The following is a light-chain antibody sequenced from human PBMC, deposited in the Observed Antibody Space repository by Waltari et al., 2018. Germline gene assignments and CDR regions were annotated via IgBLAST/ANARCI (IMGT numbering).Light chain of an antibody. CDR3: GQGTHLYS. Sequence: DVVMTQSPLSLPITPGQPASISCRSSQSLVHSNGNTYLSWYQQKPGQPPRRLIYEVSKQDSGVPDRFSGSGAGTDFTLKISGVEAEDVGVYYCGQGTHLYSFGQGTKVEIK. CDR1: QSLVHSNGNTY. J-gene: IGKJ2*03. CDR2: EVS. V-gene: IGKV2-30*02.